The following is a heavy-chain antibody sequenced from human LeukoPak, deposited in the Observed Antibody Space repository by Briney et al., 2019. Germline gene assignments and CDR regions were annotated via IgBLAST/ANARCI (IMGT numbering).Heavy chain of an antibody. J-gene: IGHJ5*02. V-gene: IGHV4-59*01. CDR2: IYYSGST. CDR1: GGSISSYY. Sequence: SETLSPTCTVSGGSISSYYWSWIRQPPGKGLEWIGYIYYSGSTNYNPSLKSRVTISVDASKNQFSLKLSSVTAADTAVYYCARLVAAAGKNWFDPWGQGTLVTVSS. CDR3: ARLVAAAGKNWFDP. D-gene: IGHD6-13*01.